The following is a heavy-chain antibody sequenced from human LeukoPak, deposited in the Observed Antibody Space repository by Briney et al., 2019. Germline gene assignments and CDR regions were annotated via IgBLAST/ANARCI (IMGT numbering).Heavy chain of an antibody. CDR3: AREADGSSFDY. CDR1: GGTFSSYA. CDR2: IIPILGIA. D-gene: IGHD5-24*01. V-gene: IGHV1-69*04. J-gene: IGHJ4*02. Sequence: SVKVSCKASGGTFSSYAISWVRQAPGQGLEWMGRIIPILGIANYAQKFQGRVTITADKSTSTAYTELSSLRSEDTAVYYCAREADGSSFDYWGQGTLVTVSS.